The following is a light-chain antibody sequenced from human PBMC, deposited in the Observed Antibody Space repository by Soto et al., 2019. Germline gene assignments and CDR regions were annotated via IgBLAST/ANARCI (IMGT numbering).Light chain of an antibody. Sequence: QSARTRPPSASGSPGQSVTISCTGTSSDVGGHHYVSWYQQHPGKAPKLLIYEVTKRPSGVPDRFSGSKSGNTASLTVSGLQTEDEADYYCSSYAGSNIGVFGTGTKVTVL. J-gene: IGLJ1*01. CDR3: SSYAGSNIGV. CDR1: SSDVGGHHY. V-gene: IGLV2-8*01. CDR2: EVT.